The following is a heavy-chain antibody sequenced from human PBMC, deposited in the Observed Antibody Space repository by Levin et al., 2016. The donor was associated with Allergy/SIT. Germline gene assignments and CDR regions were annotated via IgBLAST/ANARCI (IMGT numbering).Heavy chain of an antibody. D-gene: IGHD1-26*01. CDR2: IFHNGTA. CDR3: ASRGVHYVGVTMVDNYIDS. J-gene: IGHJ5*01. CDR1: GDSISNGGYY. Sequence: SETLSLTCTVSGDSISNGGYYWSWVRQPPGRGLEWIGEIFHNGTANYNPSLKGRVTIVEDGSHTQFSLTLTSVTAADTAIYYCASRGVHYVGVTMVDNYIDSWGQGILVTVSS. V-gene: IGHV4-39*07.